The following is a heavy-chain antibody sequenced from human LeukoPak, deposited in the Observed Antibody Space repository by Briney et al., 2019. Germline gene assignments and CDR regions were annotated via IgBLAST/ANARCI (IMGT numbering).Heavy chain of an antibody. Sequence: PSETLSLTCTVSGGSISSYYRSWIRQPPGKGLEWIGYIYYSGSTNYNPSLKSRVTISVDTSMNQFSLKLSSVTAADTAVYYCARDTRVMIFGPYYMDVWGKGTTVTVSS. CDR3: ARDTRVMIFGPYYMDV. CDR1: GGSISSYY. V-gene: IGHV4-59*01. D-gene: IGHD3/OR15-3a*01. J-gene: IGHJ6*03. CDR2: IYYSGST.